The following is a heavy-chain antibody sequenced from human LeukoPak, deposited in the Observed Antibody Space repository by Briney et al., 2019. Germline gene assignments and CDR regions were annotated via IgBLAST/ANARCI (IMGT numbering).Heavy chain of an antibody. V-gene: IGHV4-34*01. J-gene: IGHJ6*03. Sequence: SETLSLTCAVYGGSFSGYYWSWIRQPPGKGLEWIGEINHSGSTNYNPSLKSRVTISVDTSKNQFSLKLSSVTAADTAVYYCARDRYSSSSIGYYYYYMDVWGKGTTVTVSS. CDR2: INHSGST. CDR3: ARDRYSSSSIGYYYYYMDV. CDR1: GGSFSGYY. D-gene: IGHD6-6*01.